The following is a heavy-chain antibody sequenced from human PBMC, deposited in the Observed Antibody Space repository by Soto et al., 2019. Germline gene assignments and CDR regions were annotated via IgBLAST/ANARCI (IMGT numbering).Heavy chain of an antibody. CDR1: GFTFISYD. CDR3: ARSRGVAVAGTGGYGFDY. D-gene: IGHD6-19*01. CDR2: IGTAGDA. Sequence: GGSLRLSCAASGFTFISYDMHWVRKATGKGLEWVSAIGTAGDAYYPGSVKGRFTISRENAKNSLYLQMNSLRAGDTAVYYCARSRGVAVAGTGGYGFDYWGQGTLVTVSS. V-gene: IGHV3-13*01. J-gene: IGHJ4*02.